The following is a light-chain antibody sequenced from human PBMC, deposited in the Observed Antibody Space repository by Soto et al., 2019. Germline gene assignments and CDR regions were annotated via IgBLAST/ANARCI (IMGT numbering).Light chain of an antibody. CDR2: GAS. V-gene: IGKV1-39*01. CDR3: QQSYGTLYT. J-gene: IGKJ2*01. CDR1: QSIDTY. Sequence: DIQMTQSPSTLSASIGDTVTIACRASQSIDTYLHWYQQQPGKAPNLLIHGASGLQSGVPSRFSGSGSGTDFTLTISSLQPEDFATYYCQQSYGTLYTFGQGTKVDIK.